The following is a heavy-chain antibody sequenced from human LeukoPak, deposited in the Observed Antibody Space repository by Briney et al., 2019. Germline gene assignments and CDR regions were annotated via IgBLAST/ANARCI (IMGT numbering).Heavy chain of an antibody. CDR3: ARDQRDDSGSYLRLDY. CDR2: ISSSSSYI. Sequence: PGGSLRLSCAASGFTFSSYSMNWVRQAPGKGLEWVSSISSSSSYINYADSVKGRFTISRDNAKNSLYLQMNSLRAEDTAVYYCARDQRDDSGSYLRLDYWGQGTLVTVSS. D-gene: IGHD1-26*01. CDR1: GFTFSSYS. V-gene: IGHV3-21*01. J-gene: IGHJ4*02.